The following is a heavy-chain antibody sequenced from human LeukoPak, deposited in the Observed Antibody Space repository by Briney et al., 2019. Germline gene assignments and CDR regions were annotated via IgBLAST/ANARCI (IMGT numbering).Heavy chain of an antibody. J-gene: IGHJ4*02. CDR3: ASVMGYGAKGGYFDY. CDR1: GFTFSSYS. Sequence: GGSLRLSCAASGFTFSSYSMHWVRQAPGKGLEWVAVISSDGSNKFYADSVKGRFTISRDNSKNTLYLQMISLRAEDTAVYYCASVMGYGAKGGYFDYWGQGTLVTVSS. D-gene: IGHD4-23*01. CDR2: ISSDGSNK. V-gene: IGHV3-30*14.